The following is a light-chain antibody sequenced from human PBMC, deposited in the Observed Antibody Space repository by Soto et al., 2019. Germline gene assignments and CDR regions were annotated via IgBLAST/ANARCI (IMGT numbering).Light chain of an antibody. V-gene: IGKV1-39*01. CDR2: GAS. CDR1: RTINTY. J-gene: IGKJ4*01. CDR3: QQTYSDIS. Sequence: DVRMTQSPSSLSASVGDTSTITCRASRTINTYLNWFQQKPGEPPSLLIYGASTLHDGVPSRFSGSGSGADFTLTISGLQPEDFASYHCQQTYSDISFGGGTKVDI.